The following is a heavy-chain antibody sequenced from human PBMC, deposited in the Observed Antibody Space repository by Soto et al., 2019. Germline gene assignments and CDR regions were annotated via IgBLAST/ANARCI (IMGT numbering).Heavy chain of an antibody. V-gene: IGHV2-5*02. CDR1: GFSLSTSGVG. D-gene: IGHD1-26*01. Sequence: QITLKESGPTLVKPTQTLTLTCTFSGFSLSTSGVGVGWIRQPPGKALEWLALIYWDDDKRYSPSLKSRLTITKDTSKNQVVLTMTNMDPVNTATYYCAHTQWELHHYYFDYWGQGTLVTVSS. CDR2: IYWDDDK. J-gene: IGHJ4*02. CDR3: AHTQWELHHYYFDY.